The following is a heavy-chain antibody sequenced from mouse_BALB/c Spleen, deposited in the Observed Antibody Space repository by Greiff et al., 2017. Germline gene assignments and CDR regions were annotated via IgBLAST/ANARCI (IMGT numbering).Heavy chain of an antibody. CDR2: ISSGGSYT. Sequence: EVKLEESGGDLVKPGGSLKLSCAASGFTFSSYGMSWVRQTPDKRLEWVATISSGGSYTYYPDSVKGRFTISRDNAKNTLYLQMSSLKSEDTAMYYCARHENGNYEAWFAYWGQGTLVTVSA. D-gene: IGHD2-1*01. J-gene: IGHJ3*01. CDR3: ARHENGNYEAWFAY. CDR1: GFTFSSYG. V-gene: IGHV5-6*02.